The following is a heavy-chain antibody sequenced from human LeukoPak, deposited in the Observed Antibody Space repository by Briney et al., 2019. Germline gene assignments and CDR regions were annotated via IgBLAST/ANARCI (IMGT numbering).Heavy chain of an antibody. CDR3: ARTGYSSGWYALSGIDI. V-gene: IGHV3-30*04. J-gene: IGHJ3*02. Sequence: GRSLRLSCAASGFIFSSYAMHWVRQAPGKGLEWVAVISYDGSNKKYADSVKGRFTISRDNPKNTVYLQMNSLRAEDTAVYYCARTGYSSGWYALSGIDIWGQGTMVTVSS. CDR1: GFIFSSYA. CDR2: ISYDGSNK. D-gene: IGHD6-19*01.